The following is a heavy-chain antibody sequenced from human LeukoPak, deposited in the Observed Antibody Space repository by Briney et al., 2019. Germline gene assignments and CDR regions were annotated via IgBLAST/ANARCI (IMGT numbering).Heavy chain of an antibody. D-gene: IGHD1-1*01. J-gene: IGHJ5*01. CDR3: IRTRSQSCFDS. Sequence: ASVKVSCKASGYIFTNYGVNWVRQAPGQGLEWMGWISTYNGNTKYTQKLQGRVTLTTDTSTSTAYMELRSLRSDDTAVYYCIRTRSQSCFDSWGQGTLVTVSS. V-gene: IGHV1-18*01. CDR1: GYIFTNYG. CDR2: ISTYNGNT.